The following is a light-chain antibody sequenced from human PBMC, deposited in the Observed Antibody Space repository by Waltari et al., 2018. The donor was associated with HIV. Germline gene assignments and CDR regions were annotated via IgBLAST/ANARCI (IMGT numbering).Light chain of an antibody. J-gene: IGLJ3*02. CDR2: DDN. V-gene: IGLV3-10*01. CDR1: ALPSKY. CDR3: YSTDSAVDQWV. Sequence: SYELTQSPSVSVSPGQTARITCSGDALPSKYAYWYQQKPGQAPVLVIYDDNKRPSGIPERFSASSSGTVATLTISGAQVADEADYYCYSTDSAVDQWVFGGGTKLTVL.